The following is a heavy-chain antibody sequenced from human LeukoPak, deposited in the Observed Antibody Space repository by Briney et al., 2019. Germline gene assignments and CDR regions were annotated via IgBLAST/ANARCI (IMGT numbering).Heavy chain of an antibody. D-gene: IGHD6-19*01. CDR3: ARVLINGSGWTPFDY. CDR2: IYYSGST. V-gene: IGHV4-39*07. Sequence: SPSETLSLTCTVSGGSISSSSYYWGWIRQPPGKGLEWIGSIYYSGSTYYNPSLKSRVTISVDTSKNQFSLKLSSVTAADTAVYYCARVLINGSGWTPFDYWGQGTLVTVSS. J-gene: IGHJ4*02. CDR1: GGSISSSSYY.